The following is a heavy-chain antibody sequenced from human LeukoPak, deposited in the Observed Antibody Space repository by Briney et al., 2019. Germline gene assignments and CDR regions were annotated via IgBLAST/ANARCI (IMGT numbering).Heavy chain of an antibody. D-gene: IGHD4-11*01. V-gene: IGHV4-4*07. Sequence: SETLSLTCTLPYGSISGYFWSWVRQTAGKGLEWIGRIDTSGSTNYNASLKSRVTMSVDTSKNQVSLKLNSVTAAGTALYFCARDRRSATVNSYYYYYLDVWGKGTTVTVSS. CDR2: IDTSGST. CDR1: YGSISGYF. CDR3: ARDRRSATVNSYYYYYLDV. J-gene: IGHJ6*03.